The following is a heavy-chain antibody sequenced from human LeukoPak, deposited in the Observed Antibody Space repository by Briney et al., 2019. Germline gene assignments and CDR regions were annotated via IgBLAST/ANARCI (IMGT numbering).Heavy chain of an antibody. CDR3: ARESYSGSYSPFDY. CDR1: GFTFSSYA. J-gene: IGHJ4*02. CDR2: ISYDGSNK. D-gene: IGHD1-26*01. V-gene: IGHV3-30-3*01. Sequence: GGSLRLSCAASGFTFSSYAMHWVRQAPGKGLEWVAVISYDGSNKYYADSVKGRFTISRDNSKNTLYLQMNSLRAEDTAVYSCARESYSGSYSPFDYWGQGTLVTVSS.